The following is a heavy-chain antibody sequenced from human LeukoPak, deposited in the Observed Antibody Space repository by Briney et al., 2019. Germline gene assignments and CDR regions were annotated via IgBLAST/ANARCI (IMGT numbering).Heavy chain of an antibody. CDR1: SIGSSSYY. J-gene: IGHJ4*02. Sequence: SETLSLTCTGSIGSSSYYWGWIRQPPGKGLEWIGSVYYSGSTYYNPSLKSRVTISVDTSKNQLSLRLSSVTAADTAVYYCARHEYTSGWPTFYFDDWGQGTLVTVSS. D-gene: IGHD6-19*01. CDR3: ARHEYTSGWPTFYFDD. CDR2: VYYSGST. V-gene: IGHV4-39*01.